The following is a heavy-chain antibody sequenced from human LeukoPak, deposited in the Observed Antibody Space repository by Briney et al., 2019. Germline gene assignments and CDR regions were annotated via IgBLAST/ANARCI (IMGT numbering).Heavy chain of an antibody. J-gene: IGHJ4*02. Sequence: GGSLRLSCAASGLAFSAYKMHWVRQAPRKGLVWVSRISTDGYTTDYADFVQGRFTISRDNSKNTLYLQMNSLRAEDTAVYYCASLTNPGYWGQGTLVTVSS. CDR2: ISTDGYTT. D-gene: IGHD3-9*01. CDR3: ASLTNPGY. CDR1: GLAFSAYK. V-gene: IGHV3-74*01.